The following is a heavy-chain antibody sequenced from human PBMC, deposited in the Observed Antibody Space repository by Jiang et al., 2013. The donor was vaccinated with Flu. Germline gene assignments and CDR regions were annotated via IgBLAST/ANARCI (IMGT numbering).Heavy chain of an antibody. D-gene: IGHD3-3*01. Sequence: SGAEVKKPGASVKVSCKASGYTFTSYAMHWVRQAPGQRLEWMGWINAGNGNTKYSQKFQGRVTITRDTSASTAYMELSSLRSEDTAVYYCARSRYDFWSGYYDAFDIWGQGTMVTVSS. CDR1: GYTFTSYA. CDR3: ARSRYDFWSGYYDAFDI. J-gene: IGHJ3*02. CDR2: INAGNGNT. V-gene: IGHV1-3*01.